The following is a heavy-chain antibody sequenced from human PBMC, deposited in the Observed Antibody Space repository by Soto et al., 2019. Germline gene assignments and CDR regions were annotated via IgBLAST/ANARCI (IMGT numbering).Heavy chain of an antibody. CDR2: IYWHDDK. J-gene: IGHJ4*02. CDR1: GFSLSTTGVG. D-gene: IGHD6-13*01. Sequence: SGRTLVNPTQTLTLTCTFSGFSLSTTGVGASWIRQPPGKALEWLTLIYWHDDKRYSPSLKSRLTITKDTSKNQVVLTMTNMDPVDTATYYCAHRGGAAVGLYYFDYWGQGALVTVSS. V-gene: IGHV2-5*01. CDR3: AHRGGAAVGLYYFDY.